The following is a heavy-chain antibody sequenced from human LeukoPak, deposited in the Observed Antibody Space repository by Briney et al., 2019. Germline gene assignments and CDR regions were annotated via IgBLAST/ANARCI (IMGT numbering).Heavy chain of an antibody. V-gene: IGHV3-7*01. Sequence: GGSLRLPCVASGFTFSDYWMGWVRQAPGMGLEWVANIETDGDEKNYVDSVKGRFTISRDNARNSLYLQMSSLRVEDAAVYYCARDIPSGFYTPDYWGRGTLVTVSS. CDR3: ARDIPSGFYTPDY. J-gene: IGHJ4*02. CDR2: IETDGDEK. CDR1: GFTFSDYW. D-gene: IGHD5-12*01.